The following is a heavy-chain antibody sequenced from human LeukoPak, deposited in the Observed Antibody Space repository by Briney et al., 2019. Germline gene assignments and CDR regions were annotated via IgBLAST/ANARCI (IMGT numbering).Heavy chain of an antibody. CDR2: IYYSGST. CDR3: ARDRPHYYFDY. Sequence: SETLSLTCTVSGGSISSGDYYWSWIRRPPGKGLEWIGYIYYSGSTYYNPSLKSRVTISVDTSKNQFSLKLSSVTAADTAVYYCARDRPHYYFDYWGQGTLVTVSS. J-gene: IGHJ4*02. CDR1: GGSISSGDYY. V-gene: IGHV4-30-4*01.